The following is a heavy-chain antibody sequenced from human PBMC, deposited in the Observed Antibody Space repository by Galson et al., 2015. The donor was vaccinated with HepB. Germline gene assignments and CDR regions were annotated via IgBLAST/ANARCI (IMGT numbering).Heavy chain of an antibody. CDR2: IDSSGGST. D-gene: IGHD5-18*01. J-gene: IGHJ4*02. CDR3: ARDPDSAVVGPYGF. Sequence: SVTVSCKASGYTFTSYYMHWVRQAPGQGLEWMGIIDSSGGSTSYAQKFQGRVTMTRDTSTTTVYMELSSLRSEDTAVYYCARDPDSAVVGPYGFWGQGTLVTVSS. V-gene: IGHV1-46*01. CDR1: GYTFTSYY.